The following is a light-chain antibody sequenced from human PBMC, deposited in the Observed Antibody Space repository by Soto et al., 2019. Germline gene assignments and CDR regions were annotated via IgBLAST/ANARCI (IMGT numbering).Light chain of an antibody. Sequence: DIQMTQSPSSLSASVGDRVTITCQASQDITNYLNWYQQTAGIAPKVLISDASNLETGVPSRFSGSGSGTEFTLTISGLQPEDFATYYCQQYDNLPLTFGPGTQVEIK. V-gene: IGKV1-33*01. CDR2: DAS. CDR3: QQYDNLPLT. J-gene: IGKJ3*01. CDR1: QDITNY.